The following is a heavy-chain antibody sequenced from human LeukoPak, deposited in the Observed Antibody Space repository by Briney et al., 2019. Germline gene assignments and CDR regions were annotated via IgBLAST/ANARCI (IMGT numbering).Heavy chain of an antibody. CDR2: ISYDGSNK. D-gene: IGHD2-8*02. Sequence: GGSLRLSCAASGFTFSSYAMHWVRQAPGKGLEWVAVISYDGSNKYYADSVKGRFTISRDNVDNVVYLQMNSLGAEDTAVYYCARVAVSGPTGWFDSWGQGTLVIVSS. CDR3: ARVAVSGPTGWFDS. CDR1: GFTFSSYA. J-gene: IGHJ5*01. V-gene: IGHV3-30-3*01.